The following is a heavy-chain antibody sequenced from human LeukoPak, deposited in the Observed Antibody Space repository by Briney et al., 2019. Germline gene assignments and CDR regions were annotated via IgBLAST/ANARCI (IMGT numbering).Heavy chain of an antibody. CDR3: AKDLGRYRNNYYDY. V-gene: IGHV3-23*01. J-gene: IGHJ4*02. CDR2: ISGSGGGT. Sequence: GGSLRLSCAASGFTFNSYAMSWVRQAPEKGLEWVATISGSGGGTYYADSVKGRFTISRDDSKNTLYLQMNSLRAEDTAVYYCAKDLGRYRNNYYDYWGQGTLVTVSS. CDR1: GFTFNSYA. D-gene: IGHD1-26*01.